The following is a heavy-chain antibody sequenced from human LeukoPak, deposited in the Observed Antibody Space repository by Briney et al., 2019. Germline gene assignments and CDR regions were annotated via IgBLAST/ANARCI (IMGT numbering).Heavy chain of an antibody. CDR3: ARGCKTYIVVVPAPRSNWFDP. J-gene: IGHJ5*02. CDR2: INHSGST. CDR1: GGSFSGYY. Sequence: PSETLSLTCAVYGGSFSGYYWSWIRQPPGKGLEWIGEINHSGSTNYNPSLKSRVTISVDTSKNQSPLKLSSVTAADTAVYYCARGCKTYIVVVPAPRSNWFDPWGQGTLVTVSS. V-gene: IGHV4-34*01. D-gene: IGHD2-2*01.